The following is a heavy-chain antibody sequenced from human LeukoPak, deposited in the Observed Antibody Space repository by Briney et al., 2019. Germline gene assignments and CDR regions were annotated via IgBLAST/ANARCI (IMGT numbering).Heavy chain of an antibody. CDR3: ARDEPTTVTTDYYYGMDV. CDR1: GFTFSSYG. J-gene: IGHJ6*02. CDR2: IWYDGSNK. Sequence: GGSLRLSCAASGFTFSSYGMHRVRQAPGKGLEWVAVIWYDGSNKYYADSVKGRFTISRDDSKNTLYLQMNSLRAEDTAVYYCARDEPTTVTTDYYYGMDVWGQGTTVTVSS. D-gene: IGHD4-17*01. V-gene: IGHV3-33*01.